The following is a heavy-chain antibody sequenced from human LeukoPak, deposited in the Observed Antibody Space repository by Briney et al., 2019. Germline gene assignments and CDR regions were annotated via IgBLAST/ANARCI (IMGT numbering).Heavy chain of an antibody. CDR3: AKENTRDGYRHFHY. V-gene: IGHV3-30*02. CDR2: IRYDENTK. CDR1: GFPFSSYG. Sequence: PGGSLGLSCTASGFPFSSYGMQWVRQAPGKGLEWVACIRYDENTKYYADSVKGRFTVSRDNSENTLFLQMNSLRAEDTAVYYCAKENTRDGYRHFHYWGQGTLVTDSS. J-gene: IGHJ4*02. D-gene: IGHD5-24*01.